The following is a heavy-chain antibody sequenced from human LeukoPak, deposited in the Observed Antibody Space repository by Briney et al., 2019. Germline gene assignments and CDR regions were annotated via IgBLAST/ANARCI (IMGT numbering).Heavy chain of an antibody. CDR1: GFTFSNYV. CDR3: AKDSSAVTDY. D-gene: IGHD2-2*01. Sequence: GGSLRLSCAASGFTFSNYVMSWVRQAPGKGLEWVSAISGSGGSTYYADSVKGRFTISRDNSKNTLFLQMNSLRAEDTAVYYCAKDSSAVTDYWGQGTLVTVSS. CDR2: ISGSGGST. V-gene: IGHV3-23*01. J-gene: IGHJ4*02.